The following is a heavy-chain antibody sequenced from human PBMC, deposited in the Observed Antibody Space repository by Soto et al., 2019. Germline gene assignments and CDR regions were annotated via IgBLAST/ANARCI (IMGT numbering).Heavy chain of an antibody. D-gene: IGHD3-9*01. V-gene: IGHV3-30-3*01. CDR3: ARDILTGYFHDY. CDR1: GFAFSTYR. J-gene: IGHJ4*02. Sequence: QVQLVESGGGVVQPGRSLRLSCAASGFAFSTYRMHWVRQAPGKGLEWLAVISYDGSNKYYADSVKGRFTISRDNPKNTLYLQMNSLRSEDTAVYYCARDILTGYFHDYWGQGTLVTVSS. CDR2: ISYDGSNK.